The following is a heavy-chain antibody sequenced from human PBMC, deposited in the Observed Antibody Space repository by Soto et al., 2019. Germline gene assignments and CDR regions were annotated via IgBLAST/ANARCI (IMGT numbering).Heavy chain of an antibody. CDR2: IYYSGST. J-gene: IGHJ6*02. CDR3: ARVPKGKSYYYGMDV. Sequence: PSETLSLTCTASGGSVSSGSYYWSWIRQPPGKGLEWIGYIYYSGSTNYNPSLKSRVTISVDTSKNQFSLKLSSVTAADTAVYYCARVPKGKSYYYGMDVWGQGTTVTVS. CDR1: GGSVSSGSYY. V-gene: IGHV4-61*01.